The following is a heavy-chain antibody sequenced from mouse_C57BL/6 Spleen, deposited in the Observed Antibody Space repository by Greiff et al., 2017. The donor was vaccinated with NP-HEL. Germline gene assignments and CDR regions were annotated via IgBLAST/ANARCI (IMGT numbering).Heavy chain of an antibody. V-gene: IGHV5-6*01. CDR3: ARQHYDYDGGAYWYFDV. D-gene: IGHD2-4*01. Sequence: EVKLVESGGDLVKPGGSLKLSCAASGFTFSSYGMSWVRRTPDKRLEWVATISSGGSYTYYPDSVKGRFTISRDNAKNTLYLQMSSLKSEDTAMYYCARQHYDYDGGAYWYFDVWGTGTTVTVSS. CDR1: GFTFSSYG. J-gene: IGHJ1*03. CDR2: ISSGGSYT.